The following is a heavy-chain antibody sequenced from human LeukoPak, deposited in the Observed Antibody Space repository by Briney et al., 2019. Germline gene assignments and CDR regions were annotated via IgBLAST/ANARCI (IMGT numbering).Heavy chain of an antibody. J-gene: IGHJ4*02. V-gene: IGHV4-34*01. CDR3: ARGGYCSGGSCYGGGFDY. D-gene: IGHD2-15*01. Sequence: PSKTLSLTCAVYGGSFSGYYWSWIRQPPGKGLEWIGEINHSGSTNYNPSLKSRVTISVDTSKNQFSLKLTSVTAADTAVYYCARGGYCSGGSCYGGGFDYWGQGILVTVSS. CDR2: INHSGST. CDR1: GGSFSGYY.